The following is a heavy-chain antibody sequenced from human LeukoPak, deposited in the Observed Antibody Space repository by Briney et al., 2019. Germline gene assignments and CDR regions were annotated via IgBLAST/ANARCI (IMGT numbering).Heavy chain of an antibody. Sequence: ASVKVSCKTSGYTFTGYFMHWVRQAPGQGLQWMGWINPNSGDTNYAQKFQGRVTMTRDTSITTAYMELSSLRSEDTAVYYCARTNSYTPAHSLGATLDYWGPGTLVTVSS. CDR1: GYTFTGYF. V-gene: IGHV1-2*02. D-gene: IGHD1-26*01. CDR3: ARTNSYTPAHSLGATLDY. J-gene: IGHJ4*02. CDR2: INPNSGDT.